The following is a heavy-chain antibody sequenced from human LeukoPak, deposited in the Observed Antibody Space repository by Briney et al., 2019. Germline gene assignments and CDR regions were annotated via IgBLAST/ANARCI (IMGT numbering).Heavy chain of an antibody. D-gene: IGHD5-18*01. CDR3: ARDGNVDTAMVFEFDY. J-gene: IGHJ4*02. CDR1: VGTFSSYA. CDR2: IIPIFGTA. V-gene: IGHV1-69*05. Sequence: GASVKVSCKASVGTFSSYAISWVRQAPGQGPEWMGRIIPIFGTANYAQKIQGRVTITTDESTSTAYMELSSLRSEDTAVDYCARDGNVDTAMVFEFDYWGQGTLVAVSS.